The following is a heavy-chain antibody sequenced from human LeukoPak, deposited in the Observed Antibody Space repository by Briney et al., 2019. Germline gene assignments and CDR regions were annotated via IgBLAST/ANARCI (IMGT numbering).Heavy chain of an antibody. CDR1: GGSISSYY. V-gene: IGHV4-59*12. CDR2: IYYSGST. J-gene: IGHJ4*02. D-gene: IGHD5-12*01. CDR3: ARGGHSGYSD. Sequence: SETLSLTCTVSGGSISSYYWSWIRQPPGKGLEWIGYIYYSGSTNYNPSLKSRVTISVDTSKNQFSLKLSSVTAADTAVYYCARGGHSGYSDWGQGTLVTVSS.